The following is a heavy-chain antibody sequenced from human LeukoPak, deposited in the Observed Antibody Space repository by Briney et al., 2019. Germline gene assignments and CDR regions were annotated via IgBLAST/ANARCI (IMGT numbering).Heavy chain of an antibody. V-gene: IGHV3-9*01. CDR1: GFTFDDYA. J-gene: IGHJ3*02. CDR3: AKDLGSSGYGAFDI. CDR2: ISWNSGSI. Sequence: SLRLSCAASGFTFDDYAMHWVRQAPGKGLEWVSGISWNSGSIGYADSVKGRFTISRDNAKNSLYLQMNSLRAEDTALYYCAKDLGSSGYGAFDIWGQGTMVTVSS. D-gene: IGHD3-22*01.